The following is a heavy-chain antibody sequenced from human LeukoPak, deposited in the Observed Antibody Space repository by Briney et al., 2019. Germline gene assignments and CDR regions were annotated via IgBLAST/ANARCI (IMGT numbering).Heavy chain of an antibody. V-gene: IGHV3-48*01. Sequence: GGSLRLSCSASEFTFISYSMLWLRQAPGKEREWVSYITNSGNSNRYADSVKGRFTISRDNTKNSLYLQMNGLSAADTAVYYCARTRSSGYLTFDFWGQGILVTVSS. CDR1: EFTFISYS. D-gene: IGHD3-22*01. CDR3: ARTRSSGYLTFDF. CDR2: ITNSGNSN. J-gene: IGHJ4*02.